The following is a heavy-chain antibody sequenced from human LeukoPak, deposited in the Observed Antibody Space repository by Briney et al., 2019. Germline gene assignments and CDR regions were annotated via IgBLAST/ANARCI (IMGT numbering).Heavy chain of an antibody. CDR3: AKDRDGDLYYFDY. CDR2: ISGSGGST. D-gene: IGHD4-17*01. Sequence: GGSLGLSCAASGFTFSNYGMSWVRQAPGKGLEWVSVISGSGGSTYYADSVKGRFTISRDNSKNTLNLQMNSLRAEDTAVYYCAKDRDGDLYYFDYWGQGTLVTVSS. CDR1: GFTFSNYG. J-gene: IGHJ4*02. V-gene: IGHV3-23*01.